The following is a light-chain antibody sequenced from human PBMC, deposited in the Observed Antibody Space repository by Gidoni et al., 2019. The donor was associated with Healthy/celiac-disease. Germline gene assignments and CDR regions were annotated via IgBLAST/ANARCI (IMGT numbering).Light chain of an antibody. CDR1: KLGDKY. J-gene: IGLJ2*01. CDR2: QDS. Sequence: SYELTQPPSVPVSPGQTASITCSGDKLGDKYACWYQQKPGQSPVLVIYQDSKRPSGIPERSSGSNSGNTATLTISGTQAMDEADYYCKAWDSSTVVFGGGTKLTVL. V-gene: IGLV3-1*01. CDR3: KAWDSSTVV.